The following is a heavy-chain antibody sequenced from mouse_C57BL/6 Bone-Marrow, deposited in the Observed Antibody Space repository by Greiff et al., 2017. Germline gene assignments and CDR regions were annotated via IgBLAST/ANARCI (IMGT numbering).Heavy chain of an antibody. CDR3: ARHLYYGNYGFYAMDY. J-gene: IGHJ4*01. V-gene: IGHV5-6*02. CDR2: ISSGGSYT. Sequence: EVKLVESGGDLVKPGGSLKLSCAASGFTFSSYGMSWVRQTPDKRLEWVATISSGGSYTYYPDSVKGRFTISRDNAKNTLYLQMSSLKSEDTAMYYYARHLYYGNYGFYAMDYWGQGTSVTVSS. D-gene: IGHD2-1*01. CDR1: GFTFSSYG.